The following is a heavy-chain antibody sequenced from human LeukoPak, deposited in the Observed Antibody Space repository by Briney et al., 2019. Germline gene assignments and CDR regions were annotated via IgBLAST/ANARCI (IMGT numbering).Heavy chain of an antibody. D-gene: IGHD2-8*01. V-gene: IGHV3-30*02. J-gene: IGHJ6*03. Sequence: GKGLEWVAYIQYDGSNKQYADSVRGRFSISRDSSKNVLYLQMNSLRAEDTAVYYCAKDRCNNGIGCYYY. CDR2: IQYDGSNK. CDR3: AKDRCNNGIGCYYY.